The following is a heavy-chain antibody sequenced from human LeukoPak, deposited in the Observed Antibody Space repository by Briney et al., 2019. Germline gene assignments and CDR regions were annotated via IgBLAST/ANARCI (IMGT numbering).Heavy chain of an antibody. CDR2: IYYSGST. J-gene: IGHJ6*02. V-gene: IGHV4-59*08. D-gene: IGHD6-13*01. Sequence: SETQSLTCTVSGGSISSYYWSWIRQPPGKGLEWIGYIYYSGSTNYNPSLKSRVTISVDTSKNQFSLKLSSVTAADTAVYYCARTRPGIAAAGPYYYYGMDVWGQGTTVTVSS. CDR3: ARTRPGIAAAGPYYYYGMDV. CDR1: GGSISSYY.